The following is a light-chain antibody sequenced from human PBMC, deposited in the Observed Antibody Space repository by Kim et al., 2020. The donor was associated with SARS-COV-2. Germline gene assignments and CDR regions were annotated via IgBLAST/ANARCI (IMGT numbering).Light chain of an antibody. CDR1: SSVLGGYNY. V-gene: IGLV2-14*03. J-gene: IGLJ1*01. CDR2: DVT. CDR3: SSYTGSNTLEPYV. Sequence: QSALTQPASVSGSPGQSITISCTGTSSVLGGYNYVSWYQRHPGKAPKLIIYDVTNRPSGVSNRFSGSKSGNTASLTISGLQAEDEADYYCSSYTGSNTLEPYVFGTGTKVTVL.